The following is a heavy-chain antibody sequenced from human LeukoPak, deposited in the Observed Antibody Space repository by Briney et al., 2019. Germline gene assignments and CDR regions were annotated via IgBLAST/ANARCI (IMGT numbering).Heavy chain of an antibody. Sequence: SETLSLTCTVSGGSISSTSYYWGWIRQPPGEGLEWIGSMYYTGNTHYSPSLKSRVTISVDTSKNQFSLELNSVTAADTAVYYCARGDYTDEYYFDYWGQGTLVTVSS. CDR3: ARGDYTDEYYFDY. CDR1: GGSISSTSYY. D-gene: IGHD4-17*01. V-gene: IGHV4-39*01. J-gene: IGHJ4*02. CDR2: MYYTGNT.